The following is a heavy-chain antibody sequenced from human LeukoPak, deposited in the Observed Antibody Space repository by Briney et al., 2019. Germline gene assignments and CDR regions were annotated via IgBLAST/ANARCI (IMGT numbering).Heavy chain of an antibody. CDR2: IRGDESRL. Sequence: QPGGSLRLSCAASGFTFSSYAMYWVRQAPGKGLEWVANIRGDESRLYYLDSVKGRFTISRDNAKNSLYLQMSDLRAEDTSVYYCARDYNYCSSDRCYDAFDIWGQGTMVTVSS. CDR3: ARDYNYCSSDRCYDAFDI. CDR1: GFTFSSYA. J-gene: IGHJ3*02. D-gene: IGHD2-2*01. V-gene: IGHV3-7*01.